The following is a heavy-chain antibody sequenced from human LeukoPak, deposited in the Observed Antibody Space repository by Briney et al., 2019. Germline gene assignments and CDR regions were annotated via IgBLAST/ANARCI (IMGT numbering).Heavy chain of an antibody. J-gene: IGHJ4*02. Sequence: GSLRLSCAASGFTFSSSAMSWVRQAPGKGLEWVSAISNDGGYTYYADSVQGRFTISRDNSKSTLCLQMNSLRAEDTAVYYCAKQLGYCSDGSCYFPYWGQGTLVTVSS. D-gene: IGHD2-15*01. CDR2: ISNDGGYT. CDR1: GFTFSSSA. CDR3: AKQLGYCSDGSCYFPY. V-gene: IGHV3-23*01.